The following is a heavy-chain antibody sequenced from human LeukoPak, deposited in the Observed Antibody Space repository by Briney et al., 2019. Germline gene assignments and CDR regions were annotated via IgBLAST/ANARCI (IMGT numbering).Heavy chain of an antibody. J-gene: IGHJ1*01. D-gene: IGHD3-22*01. V-gene: IGHV3-7*01. Sequence: PGGSLRLTCAASGFTFNGYWMSWVRQAPGKGLEWVANLNQDGSEKYYVDSVRGRFTISRDNAKNSLYLQMNTLRAEDTAVYYCAGFGVPDSSGTSFQHWGQGTLVTVSS. CDR2: LNQDGSEK. CDR3: AGFGVPDSSGTSFQH. CDR1: GFTFNGYW.